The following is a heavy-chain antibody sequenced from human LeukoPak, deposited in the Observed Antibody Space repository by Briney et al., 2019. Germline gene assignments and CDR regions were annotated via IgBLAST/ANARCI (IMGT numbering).Heavy chain of an antibody. D-gene: IGHD1-26*01. J-gene: IGHJ4*02. CDR1: GYSFTSYW. CDR2: IYPGDSDT. Sequence: GESLKISCKGSGYSFTSYWIGWVRQMPGKGLEWLGIIYPGDSDTRYSPSLQGQVTISADKSISTAYLQWSSLKASDTAMYCCARMGPKYSGNYYFDYWGQGTLVTVSS. V-gene: IGHV5-51*01. CDR3: ARMGPKYSGNYYFDY.